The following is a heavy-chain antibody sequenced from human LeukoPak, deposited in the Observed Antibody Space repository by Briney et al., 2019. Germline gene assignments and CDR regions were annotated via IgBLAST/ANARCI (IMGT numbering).Heavy chain of an antibody. CDR2: IYYSGST. Sequence: SETLSLTCTVSGGSISSYYWSWIRQPPGKGLEWIGIIYYSGSTYYNPSLKSRVTISVDTSKNQFSLKLSSVTAADTAVYYCARQLGYCSSTSCYADKVDYWGQGTLVTVSS. CDR3: ARQLGYCSSTSCYADKVDY. D-gene: IGHD2-2*01. V-gene: IGHV4-59*04. CDR1: GGSISSYY. J-gene: IGHJ4*02.